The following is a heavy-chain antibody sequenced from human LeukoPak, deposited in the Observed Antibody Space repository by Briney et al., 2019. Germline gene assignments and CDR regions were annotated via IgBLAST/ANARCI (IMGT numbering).Heavy chain of an antibody. Sequence: GGSLRLSCAASGFTFSRHSINWVRQAPGKGLEWVSSISSSSSYIYYADSVKGRFTISRDNAKNSLYLQMNSLRAEDTAVYYCAKDPPYYDSSGYWDYFDYWGQGTLVTVSS. CDR3: AKDPPYYDSSGYWDYFDY. CDR1: GFTFSRHS. V-gene: IGHV3-21*01. CDR2: ISSSSSYI. D-gene: IGHD3-22*01. J-gene: IGHJ4*02.